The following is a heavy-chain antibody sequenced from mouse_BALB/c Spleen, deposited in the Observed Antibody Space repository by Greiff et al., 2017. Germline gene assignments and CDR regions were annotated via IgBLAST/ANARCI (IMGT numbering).Heavy chain of an antibody. V-gene: IGHV1S137*01. CDR3: ASGITYFDY. J-gene: IGHJ2*01. D-gene: IGHD2-4*01. Sequence: LVESGAELVRPGVSVKISCKGSGYTFTDYAMHWVKQSHAKSLEWIGVISTYYGDASYNQKFKGKATMTVDKSSSTAYMELARLTSEDSAIYYCASGITYFDYWGQGTTLTVSS. CDR2: ISTYYGDA. CDR1: GYTFTDYA.